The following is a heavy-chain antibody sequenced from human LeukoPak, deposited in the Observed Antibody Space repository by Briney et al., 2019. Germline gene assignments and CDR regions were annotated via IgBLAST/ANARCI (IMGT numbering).Heavy chain of an antibody. Sequence: ASVKVSCKASGYTFTTYGFSWVRQAPGQGLEWMGWISSYNGGADYAQKLQGRVTMTTDTSTSTTYMELRSLRSDDTAVYYCARQKKQTTAIDYWGQGPLVTVSS. CDR1: GYTFTTYG. CDR3: ARQKKQTTAIDY. V-gene: IGHV1-18*01. D-gene: IGHD4-17*01. CDR2: ISSYNGGA. J-gene: IGHJ4*02.